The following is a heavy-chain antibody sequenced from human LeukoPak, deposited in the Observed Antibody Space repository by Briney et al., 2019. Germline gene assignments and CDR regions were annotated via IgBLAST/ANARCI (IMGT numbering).Heavy chain of an antibody. D-gene: IGHD6-13*01. CDR2: ISAYNGNT. V-gene: IGHV1-18*01. CDR1: GYTFTSYG. J-gene: IGHJ5*02. Sequence: GASVKVSCKASGYTFTSYGISWVRQAPGQGLEWMGWISAYNGNTNYAQKLQGRVTMTTDTSTSTAYMELRSLRSDDTAVYYCARTRQYSSSWYCWFDPWGQGTLVTVSP. CDR3: ARTRQYSSSWYCWFDP.